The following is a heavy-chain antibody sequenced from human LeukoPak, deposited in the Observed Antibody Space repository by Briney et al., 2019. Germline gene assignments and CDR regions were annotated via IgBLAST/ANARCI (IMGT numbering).Heavy chain of an antibody. J-gene: IGHJ6*03. Sequence: GGSLRLSCSAPGFSLSSYSMNWVRQAPGKGLEWVSCITSTSRQYYADSVKGRFSISKDNAQNSVYLQMTSLRAEDTALYYCAKDATAVPGTVYKDVWGKGNTVTISS. CDR2: ITSTSRQ. CDR1: GFSLSSYS. V-gene: IGHV3-21*06. D-gene: IGHD6-13*01. CDR3: AKDATAVPGTVYKDV.